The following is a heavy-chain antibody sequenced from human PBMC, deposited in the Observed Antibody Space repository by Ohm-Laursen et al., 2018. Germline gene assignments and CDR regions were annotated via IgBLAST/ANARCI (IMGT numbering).Heavy chain of an antibody. Sequence: SVKVSCKVSGYTFTGYYMHWVRQAPGQGLEWMGWINPNSGGTNYAQKFQGRVTMTRDTSISTAYMELSRLRSDDTAVYYCAREAYDSSGYLFDYWGQGTLVTVSS. V-gene: IGHV1-2*02. CDR2: INPNSGGT. CDR3: AREAYDSSGYLFDY. D-gene: IGHD3-22*01. J-gene: IGHJ4*02. CDR1: GYTFTGYY.